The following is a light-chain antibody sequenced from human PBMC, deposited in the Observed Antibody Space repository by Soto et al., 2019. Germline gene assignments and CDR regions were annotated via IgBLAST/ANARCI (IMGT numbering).Light chain of an antibody. J-gene: IGKJ5*01. CDR1: QSVSSY. CDR2: DAS. Sequence: EIVLTQSPATLSLSPGERATLSCRASQSVSSYLAWYQQKPGQAPRLLIYDASNRATGIPARFSGSGSGTDFTLTISGLEPEDFVVYYCQQRRNSITFGQGTRLEIK. V-gene: IGKV3-11*01. CDR3: QQRRNSIT.